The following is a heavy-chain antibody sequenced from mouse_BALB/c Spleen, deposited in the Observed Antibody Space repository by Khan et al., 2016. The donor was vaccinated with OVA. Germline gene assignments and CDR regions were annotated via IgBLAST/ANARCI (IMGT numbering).Heavy chain of an antibody. V-gene: IGHV1-77*01. CDR3: ARGGYSVFAY. CDR2: IYPGSGST. Sequence: QVQLQQSGPELVKPGASVKMSCKASGYTFTDYVINWVKQKTGQGLEWIGDIYPGSGSTYYNETFKGKAKLTADKSSNTAYMQLSSLTFEDSAVYFCARGGYSVFAYWGQGTLVTVSA. D-gene: IGHD1-1*01. CDR1: GYTFTDYV. J-gene: IGHJ3*01.